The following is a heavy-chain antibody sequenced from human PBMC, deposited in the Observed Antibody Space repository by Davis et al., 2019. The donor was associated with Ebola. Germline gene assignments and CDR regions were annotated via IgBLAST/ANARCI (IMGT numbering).Heavy chain of an antibody. J-gene: IGHJ5*02. CDR2: IYYSGST. CDR3: TRGAVGWNWFDP. CDR1: GGSISSYY. Sequence: MPSETLSLTCTVSGGSISSYYWSWIRQPPGKRLEWIGYIYYSGSTKYNPSLKSRVAMSVDTSKNQFSLRLNSVTAADTAVYYCTRGAVGWNWFDPWGQGTLVTVS. D-gene: IGHD4-23*01. V-gene: IGHV4-59*01.